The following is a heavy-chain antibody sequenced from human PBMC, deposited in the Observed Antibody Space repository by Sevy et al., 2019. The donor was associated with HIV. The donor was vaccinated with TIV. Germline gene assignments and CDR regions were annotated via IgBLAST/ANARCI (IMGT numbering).Heavy chain of an antibody. Sequence: SETLSLTCVVSGYSISSGYWWDWFRWPPGKGLEWIGAIHYTVTTQYTPSLNRRVTVSADTSKNQFFLRLSSMTAADTAVYYCASHDWGREDYWGQGTLVTVSS. V-gene: IGHV4-38-2*01. CDR3: ASHDWGREDY. CDR2: IHYTVTT. CDR1: GYSISSGYW. D-gene: IGHD7-27*01. J-gene: IGHJ4*02.